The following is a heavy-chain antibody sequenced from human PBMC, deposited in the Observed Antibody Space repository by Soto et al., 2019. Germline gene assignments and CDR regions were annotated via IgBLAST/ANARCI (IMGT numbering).Heavy chain of an antibody. Sequence: EVQLLESGGGLVQPGGSLRLSCAASGFTFSNYAMSWVRQAPGKGLEWVSGIGGRATSAYYADSVKGRFAISRDNSYNTLFLQLNSLSAEDTAVYYCAKSRYSDSSGDFYDFWGQGTLVSVSS. J-gene: IGHJ4*02. V-gene: IGHV3-23*01. CDR1: GFTFSNYA. CDR2: IGGRATSA. D-gene: IGHD3-22*01. CDR3: AKSRYSDSSGDFYDF.